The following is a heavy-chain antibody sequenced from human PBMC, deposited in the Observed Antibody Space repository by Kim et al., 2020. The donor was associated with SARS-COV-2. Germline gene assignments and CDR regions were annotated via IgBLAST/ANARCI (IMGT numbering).Heavy chain of an antibody. V-gene: IGHV3-48*04. Sequence: GGSLRLSCAASGFSFSTYGMNWVRQAPGKGLEWVSYISRGSVTIYYADSVKGRFTISRDNAKNSLYLQMNSLRAEDTAVYYCARTTLGYCSDGSCNDAFDMWGQGTMVTVSS. CDR1: GFSFSTYG. J-gene: IGHJ3*02. CDR3: ARTTLGYCSDGSCNDAFDM. D-gene: IGHD2-15*01. CDR2: ISRGSVTI.